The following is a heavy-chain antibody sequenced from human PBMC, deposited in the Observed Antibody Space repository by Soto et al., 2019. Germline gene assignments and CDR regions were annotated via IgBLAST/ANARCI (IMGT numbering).Heavy chain of an antibody. V-gene: IGHV4-30-2*01. Sequence: LSLTCVVSGDSISRGGYSWTWIRQPPGKALEWIGNIYDSGSTSYNPSLKSRVTISVDRSKNQFSLKLTSVTAADTAVYFCARGSSSYYDYGMDVWGQGTTVTVSS. J-gene: IGHJ6*02. CDR3: ARGSSSYYDYGMDV. CDR1: GDSISRGGYS. D-gene: IGHD6-6*01. CDR2: IYDSGST.